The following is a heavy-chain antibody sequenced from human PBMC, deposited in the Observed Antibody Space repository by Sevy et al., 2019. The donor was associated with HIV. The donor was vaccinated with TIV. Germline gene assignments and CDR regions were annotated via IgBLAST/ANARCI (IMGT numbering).Heavy chain of an antibody. D-gene: IGHD4-4*01. CDR2: TYYSGST. V-gene: IGHV4-59*01. CDR3: ARDRGGSKSTPHYYYYYGMDV. CDR1: GGSISSYY. Sequence: SETLSLTCTVSGGSISSYYWSWIRQPPGKGLEWIGYTYYSGSTNYNPSLKSRVTISVDTSKNQFSLKLSSVTAADTAVYYCARDRGGSKSTPHYYYYYGMDVWGQGTTVTVSS. J-gene: IGHJ6*02.